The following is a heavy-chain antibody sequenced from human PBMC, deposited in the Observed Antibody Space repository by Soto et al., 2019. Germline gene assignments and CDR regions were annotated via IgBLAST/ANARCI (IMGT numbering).Heavy chain of an antibody. CDR3: ARDLGNNYGSFAY. CDR2: ISYDGSNK. Sequence: GGSLRLSCAAPGFTFSSYWMIWVRQAPGKGLEWVAVISYDGSNKYYADSVKGRITISRDNSRNTLYLQMNNLRAEDTAMYYCARDLGNNYGSFAYWGQGTLVTVSS. J-gene: IGHJ4*02. D-gene: IGHD4-17*01. V-gene: IGHV3-30-3*01. CDR1: GFTFSSYW.